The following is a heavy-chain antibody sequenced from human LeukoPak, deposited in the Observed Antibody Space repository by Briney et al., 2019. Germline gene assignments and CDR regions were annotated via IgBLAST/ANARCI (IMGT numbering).Heavy chain of an antibody. CDR2: MNPNSGNT. J-gene: IGHJ3*02. CDR1: GYTFTSYG. D-gene: IGHD5-24*01. Sequence: ASVKVSCKASGYTFTSYGINWVRQASGQGLEWMGWMNPNSGNTGYAQKFQGRVTMTRDTSISTAYMELSSLRSEDTAVYYCAERAGRPDAFDIWGQGAMVTVAS. V-gene: IGHV1-8*02. CDR3: AERAGRPDAFDI.